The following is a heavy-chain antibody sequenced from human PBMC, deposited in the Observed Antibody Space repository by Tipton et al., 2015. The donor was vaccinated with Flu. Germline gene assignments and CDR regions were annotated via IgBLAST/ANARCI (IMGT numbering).Heavy chain of an antibody. CDR2: ISHDGRRE. J-gene: IGHJ4*02. V-gene: IGHV3-30*03. CDR3: ARDWGTFDSAGYFDY. D-gene: IGHD3-16*01. CDR1: GFTFRSTV. Sequence: SLRLSCAASGFTFRSTVMHWVRQTPGKGLEWVAIISHDGRREYYADSVKGRFTLSRDNSKDTLYLQMSSLGLEDTAVYYCARDWGTFDSAGYFDYWGQGSLVAVPS.